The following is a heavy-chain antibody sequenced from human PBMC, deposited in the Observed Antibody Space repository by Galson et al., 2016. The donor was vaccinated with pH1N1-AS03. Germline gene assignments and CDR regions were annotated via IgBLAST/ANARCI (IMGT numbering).Heavy chain of an antibody. V-gene: IGHV1-2*02. CDR3: ARWGRDWSPEGPMYYYYGMDV. CDR2: FNPYNGGA. J-gene: IGHJ6*02. CDR1: GYTFMYYH. Sequence: SVKVSCKASGYTFMYYHIHWVRQAPGQGLQWVGGFNPYNGGAIYAPMFQGRVSMTSDTSISTAYMDLYSLRSDDTAVYYCARWGRDWSPEGPMYYYYGMDVWGQGTTVTVSS. D-gene: IGHD3-9*01.